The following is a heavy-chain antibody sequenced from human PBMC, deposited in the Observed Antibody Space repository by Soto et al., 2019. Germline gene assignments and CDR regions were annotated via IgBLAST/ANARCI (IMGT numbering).Heavy chain of an antibody. J-gene: IGHJ4*02. V-gene: IGHV4-39*02. CDR1: GGSISSSSYY. CDR3: ARDRVAVAGPTRY. D-gene: IGHD6-19*01. Sequence: SETLSLTCTVSGGSISSSSYYWGWIRQPPGKGLEWIGSFYYSGNTNYAQKLQGRVTMTTDTSTSTAYMELRSLRSDDTAVYYCARDRVAVAGPTRYWGQGTLVTVSS. CDR2: FYYSGNT.